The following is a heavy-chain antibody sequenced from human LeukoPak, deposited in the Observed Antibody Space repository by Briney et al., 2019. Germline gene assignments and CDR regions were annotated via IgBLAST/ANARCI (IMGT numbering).Heavy chain of an antibody. CDR2: ISWNSGSI. J-gene: IGHJ4*02. V-gene: IGHV3-9*01. CDR1: GFTFDDYA. CDR3: ATVDY. Sequence: PRGSLRLSCAASGFTFDDYAMHWVRQAPGKGLEWVSGISWNSGSIGYADSVKGRFTISRDNAKNSLYLQMNSLRAEDTALYYCATVDYWGQGTLVTVSS.